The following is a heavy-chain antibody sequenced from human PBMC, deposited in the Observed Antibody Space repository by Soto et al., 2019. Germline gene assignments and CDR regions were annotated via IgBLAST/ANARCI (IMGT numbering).Heavy chain of an antibody. CDR1: GYTFTSYD. J-gene: IGHJ4*02. Sequence: ASVKVSCKASGYTFTSYDINWVRQATGQGLEWMGWMNPDSGNTGYAQKFQGRVTMTRNTSISTAYMELSSLRSEDTAVYYCARGGPGSHYFDYWGQGTLVTVSS. V-gene: IGHV1-8*01. CDR3: ARGGPGSHYFDY. CDR2: MNPDSGNT.